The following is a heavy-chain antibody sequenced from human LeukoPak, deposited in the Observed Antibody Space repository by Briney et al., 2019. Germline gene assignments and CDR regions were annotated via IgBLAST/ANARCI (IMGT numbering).Heavy chain of an antibody. Sequence: PSETLSPTCSVSGASINSYHWSWIRQSAGKGLEWIGRIYSNRRVDYNPSLENRVSMSMDTSKNDLLLDLDSVTAADTGVYYCAALHYFGHGATRTWGQGTLVTVSS. CDR3: AALHYFGHGATRT. D-gene: IGHD2/OR15-2a*01. J-gene: IGHJ5*02. CDR2: IYSNRRV. CDR1: GASINSYH. V-gene: IGHV4-4*07.